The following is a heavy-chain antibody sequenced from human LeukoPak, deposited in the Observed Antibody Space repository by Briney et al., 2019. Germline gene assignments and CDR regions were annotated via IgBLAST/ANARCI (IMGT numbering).Heavy chain of an antibody. Sequence: ASVKVSCKASGYTFTSYDINWVRQATGQGLEWMGWMNPNSGNTDYAQKFQGRVTITRNTSISTAYMELSSLRSEDTAVYYCARGPRIQLWSDYYYYMDVWGKGTTVTISS. D-gene: IGHD5-18*01. V-gene: IGHV1-8*03. CDR3: ARGPRIQLWSDYYYYMDV. J-gene: IGHJ6*03. CDR2: MNPNSGNT. CDR1: GYTFTSYD.